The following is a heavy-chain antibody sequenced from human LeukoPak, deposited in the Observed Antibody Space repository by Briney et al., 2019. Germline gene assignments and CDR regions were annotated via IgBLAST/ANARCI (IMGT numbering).Heavy chain of an antibody. D-gene: IGHD6-13*01. CDR1: GGSISSGSYY. CDR3: ARECIEGIAAAGIFWFDP. V-gene: IGHV4-61*02. Sequence: PSETLSLTCTVSGGSISSGSYYWSWIRQPAGKGLEWIGRIYTSGSTNYNPSLKSRVTMSVDTSKNQFSLKLSSVTAADTAVYYCARECIEGIAAAGIFWFDPWGQGTLVTVSS. J-gene: IGHJ5*02. CDR2: IYTSGST.